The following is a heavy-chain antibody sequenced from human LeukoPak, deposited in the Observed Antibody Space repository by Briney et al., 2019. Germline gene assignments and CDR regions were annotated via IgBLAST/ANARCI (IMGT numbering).Heavy chain of an antibody. D-gene: IGHD5-12*01. CDR1: GGSINSGTYY. Sequence: SETLSLTCTVSGGSINSGTYYWSWIRQPAGKGLERIGRISTSGSTNYNPSLKSRVTMSVDTSKNQFSLMLSSVTAADTAVYFCTRDSSGYDWFYDYWGQGTLVTVSS. V-gene: IGHV4-61*02. J-gene: IGHJ4*02. CDR2: ISTSGST. CDR3: TRDSSGYDWFYDY.